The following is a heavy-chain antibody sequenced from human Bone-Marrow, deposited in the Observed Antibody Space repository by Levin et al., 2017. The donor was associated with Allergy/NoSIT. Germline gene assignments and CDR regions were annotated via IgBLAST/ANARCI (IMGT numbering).Heavy chain of an antibody. D-gene: IGHD2-15*01. CDR2: IWYDGSNK. CDR1: GFTFSSYG. V-gene: IGHV3-33*01. CDR3: ARVGISVVVVAATSYYYYYYMDV. Sequence: GGSLRLSCAASGFTFSSYGMHWVRQAPGKGLEWVAVIWYDGSNKYYADSVKGRFTISRDNSKNTLYLQMNSLRAEDTAVYYCARVGISVVVVAATSYYYYYYMDVWGKGTTVTVSS. J-gene: IGHJ6*03.